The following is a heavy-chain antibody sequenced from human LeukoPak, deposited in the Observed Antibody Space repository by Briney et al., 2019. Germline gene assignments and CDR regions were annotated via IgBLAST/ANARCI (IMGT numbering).Heavy chain of an antibody. CDR3: AKSSYCSTPSCYLPLDY. V-gene: IGHV3-30*02. CDR1: GFTFSNYG. CDR2: ISCNGNTK. D-gene: IGHD2-2*01. Sequence: PGGSLRLSCAASGFTFSNYGMHWVRQAPGKGLEWVAFISCNGNTKYYADSVKGRYTISRDNAKKTLYLQMNSLRAEDTAVYYCAKSSYCSTPSCYLPLDYWGQGTLVSVSS. J-gene: IGHJ4*02.